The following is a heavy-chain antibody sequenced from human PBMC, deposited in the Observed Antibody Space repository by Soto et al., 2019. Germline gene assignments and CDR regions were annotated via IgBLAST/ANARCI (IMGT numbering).Heavy chain of an antibody. V-gene: IGHV3-23*01. CDR3: AIFIAGYYYGMDV. CDR1: GFTFSSYA. Sequence: GGSLRLSCAASGFTFSSYAMSWVRQAPGKGLEWVSAISGSGGSTYYADSVKGRFTISRDNSKNTLYLQMNSMRAEDTAVYYCAIFIAGYYYGMDVWGQGTTVTVSS. CDR2: ISGSGGST. D-gene: IGHD6-13*01. J-gene: IGHJ6*02.